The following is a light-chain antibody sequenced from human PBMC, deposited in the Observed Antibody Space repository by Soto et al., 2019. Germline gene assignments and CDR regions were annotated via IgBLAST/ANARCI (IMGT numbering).Light chain of an antibody. V-gene: IGKV1-39*01. CDR2: AAS. Sequence: DIQMTQSPSSLSASVGDRVTITCRTSQSISSYLNWYQQKPGKAPKLLIYAASSLPSGVPSRFIGSGSGTDFTLTISSLQPEDVATYYCQQSYTTPGWTFGQGTKVEIK. CDR1: QSISSY. CDR3: QQSYTTPGWT. J-gene: IGKJ1*01.